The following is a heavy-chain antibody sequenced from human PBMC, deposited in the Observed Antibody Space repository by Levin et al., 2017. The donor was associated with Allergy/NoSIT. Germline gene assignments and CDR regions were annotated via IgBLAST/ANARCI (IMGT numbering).Heavy chain of an antibody. CDR2: ISANGADT. V-gene: IGHV3-23*01. D-gene: IGHD4-17*01. J-gene: IGHJ4*02. CDR3: AKALGGLAAGTTNFGF. Sequence: GESLKISCAASGYTFTCCALSWVRQAPGKGLEWVSGISANGADTYYAGSVQGRFTISRDTSKNTVYLQMNSLRVEDTAIYYCAKALGGLAAGTTNFGFWGQGILVTVSS. CDR1: GYTFTCCA.